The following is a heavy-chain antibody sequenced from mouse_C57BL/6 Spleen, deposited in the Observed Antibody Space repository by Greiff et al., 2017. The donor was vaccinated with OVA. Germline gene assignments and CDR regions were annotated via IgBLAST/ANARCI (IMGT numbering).Heavy chain of an antibody. J-gene: IGHJ4*01. CDR1: GYTFTSYW. V-gene: IGHV1-53*01. CDR2: INPSSGGT. CDR3: ARRGGDAMDY. Sequence: QVQLQQPGTELVKPGASVKLSCTASGYTFTSYWMPWVQQRPGQGLEWIGNINPSSGGTNYNEKFKSKATLTVDNSASTAYMQLSSRTAEDSAVYYCARRGGDAMDYWGQGTSVTVSS.